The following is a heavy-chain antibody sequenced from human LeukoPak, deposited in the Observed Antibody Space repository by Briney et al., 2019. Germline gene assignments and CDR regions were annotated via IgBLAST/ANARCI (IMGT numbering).Heavy chain of an antibody. V-gene: IGHV3-74*01. D-gene: IGHD2-2*01. J-gene: IGHJ6*02. CDR3: AKDIVVVPAAIGYYYYYGMDV. CDR2: IKTDGSTT. Sequence: GGSLRLSCAVSGFTFSSSWMHWVRQAPGKGLVWVSHIKTDGSTTAYADSVKGRFTISRDNAKNTPYLQMNSLRAEDTGVYYCAKDIVVVPAAIGYYYYYGMDVWGQGTTVTVSS. CDR1: GFTFSSSW.